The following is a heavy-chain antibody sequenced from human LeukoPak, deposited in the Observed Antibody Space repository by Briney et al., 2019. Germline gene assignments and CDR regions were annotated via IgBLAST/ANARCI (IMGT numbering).Heavy chain of an antibody. CDR3: ARGAHYYDSSGYRRYYFDY. Sequence: SETLSLTCAVSGGSLSSGGYSWGWIRQPPGKGLEWLGYIYHSGSTYYNPSLKSRVTISVDRSKNQFSLKLSSVTAADTAVYYCARGAHYYDSSGYRRYYFDYWGQGTLVTVSS. CDR1: GGSLSSGGYS. CDR2: IYHSGST. V-gene: IGHV4-30-2*01. J-gene: IGHJ4*02. D-gene: IGHD3-22*01.